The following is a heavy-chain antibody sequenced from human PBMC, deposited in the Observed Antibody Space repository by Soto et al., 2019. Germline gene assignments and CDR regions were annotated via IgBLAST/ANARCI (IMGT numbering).Heavy chain of an antibody. D-gene: IGHD6-19*01. J-gene: IGHJ3*02. CDR2: ISYDGSNK. Sequence: GGSLRLSCAASGFTFSSYAMHWVRQAPGKGLEWVAVISYDGSNKYYADSVKGRFTISRDNSKNTLYLQMNSLRAEDTAVYYCARARTYSSGWYGDAFDIWGQGTMVTVSS. V-gene: IGHV3-30-3*01. CDR3: ARARTYSSGWYGDAFDI. CDR1: GFTFSSYA.